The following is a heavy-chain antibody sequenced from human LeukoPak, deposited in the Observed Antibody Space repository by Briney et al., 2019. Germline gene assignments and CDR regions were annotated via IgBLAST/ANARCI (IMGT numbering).Heavy chain of an antibody. J-gene: IGHJ4*02. CDR3: ARKLAGANFDF. D-gene: IGHD1-14*01. V-gene: IGHV4-4*09. CDR1: GGSLSRDY. Sequence: PSETLSLTCTVSGGSLSRDYWNWFRQPPGKGLEWIGYTYDSGTTIYNSSLKSRVAISGDTSKSQFSLKLTSVTAADTAVYYCARKLAGANFDFWGQGTLVTVSS. CDR2: TYDSGTT.